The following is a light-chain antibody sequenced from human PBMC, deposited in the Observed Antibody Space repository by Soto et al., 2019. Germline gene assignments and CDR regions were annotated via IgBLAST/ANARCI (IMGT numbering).Light chain of an antibody. CDR2: GVS. CDR3: QHLHWA. V-gene: IGKV1-9*01. Sequence: IHLTQSPSSLSASVGDRVPITCRASQEISGYLAWYQQTPGKAPKLLIYGVSSLQDGVSSRFSGRGSGTDFSLTISSLQPEDFATYYCQHLHWAFGPGT. CDR1: QEISGY. J-gene: IGKJ1*01.